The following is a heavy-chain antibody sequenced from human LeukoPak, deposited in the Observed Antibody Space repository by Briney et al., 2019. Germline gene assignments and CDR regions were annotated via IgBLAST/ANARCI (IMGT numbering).Heavy chain of an antibody. J-gene: IGHJ4*02. D-gene: IGHD3-3*01. V-gene: IGHV3-23*01. Sequence: GGSLRLSCAASGFTFSSYAMSWVRQAPGKGLEWVSSISGSGGRTHYADSVRGRFTISRDNSKNTLYLQMDSLRAEDTAVYYCAKEGDYDFWSGYYGYWGQGTLVTVSS. CDR1: GFTFSSYA. CDR2: ISGSGGRT. CDR3: AKEGDYDFWSGYYGY.